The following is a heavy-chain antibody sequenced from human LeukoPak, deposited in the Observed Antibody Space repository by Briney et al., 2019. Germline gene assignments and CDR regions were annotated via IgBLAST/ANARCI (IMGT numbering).Heavy chain of an antibody. CDR2: IYTSGST. D-gene: IGHD3-10*01. CDR3: ARDQYYYGSGIYYDY. Sequence: SETLSLTCTVSGGSISSYYWSWIRQPAGKGLEWIGRIYTSGSTNYNPSLKSRVTMSVDTSKNQFSLKLSFVTAADTAVYYCARDQYYYGSGIYYDYWGQGTLVTVSS. J-gene: IGHJ4*02. V-gene: IGHV4-4*07. CDR1: GGSISSYY.